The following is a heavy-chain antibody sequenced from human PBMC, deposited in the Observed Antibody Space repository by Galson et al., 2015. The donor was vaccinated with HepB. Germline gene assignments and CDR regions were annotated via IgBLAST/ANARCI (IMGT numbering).Heavy chain of an antibody. J-gene: IGHJ6*03. CDR1: GFTFSNFG. Sequence: SLRLSCAASGFTFSNFGMKWVRQAPGKGLEWISYITGGSPTMYYADSVKGRFTISRDSAKSSLYLQLNSLRAEDTAVYYCARSYNYCYMDVWGEGATVTVSS. CDR3: ARSYNYCYMDV. V-gene: IGHV3-48*01. CDR2: ITGGSPTM. D-gene: IGHD3-16*01.